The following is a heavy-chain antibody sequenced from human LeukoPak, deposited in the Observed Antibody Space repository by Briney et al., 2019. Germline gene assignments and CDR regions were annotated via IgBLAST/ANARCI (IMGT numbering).Heavy chain of an antibody. CDR1: GFSFSGHW. V-gene: IGHV3-74*01. CDR2: ISPTGSTT. Sequence: GGSLRLSCTASGFSFSGHWMHWARQLPGKGRVWFSRISPTGSTTSYADSVKGRFTVSRDNAKNTLYLQVNNLGAEDTAVYYCARGPNSNWSGLDFWGQGALLTVSS. CDR3: ARGPNSNWSGLDF. D-gene: IGHD6-6*01. J-gene: IGHJ4*02.